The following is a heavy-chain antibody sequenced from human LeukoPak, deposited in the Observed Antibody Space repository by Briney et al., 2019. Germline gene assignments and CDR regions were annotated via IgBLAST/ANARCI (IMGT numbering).Heavy chain of an antibody. J-gene: IGHJ3*02. CDR1: GYTFTGYF. CDR3: ARNLWFGESSDAFDM. CDR2: INPKSGGT. V-gene: IGHV1-2*02. Sequence: EASVKVSCKTSGYTFTGYFMHWVRQAPGQGLEWMGWINPKSGGTNYAQKFQGRVTMTRDTSISTVYMDMSSLRSDDTAVYYCARNLWFGESSDAFDMWGQGTMVTASS. D-gene: IGHD3-10*01.